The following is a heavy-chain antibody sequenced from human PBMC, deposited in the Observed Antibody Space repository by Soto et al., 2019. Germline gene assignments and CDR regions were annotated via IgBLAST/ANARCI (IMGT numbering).Heavy chain of an antibody. CDR1: GFTFTSSA. J-gene: IGHJ4*02. V-gene: IGHV1-58*01. CDR2: IVVGSGNT. D-gene: IGHD5-12*01. Sequence: ASVRVSCKASGFTFTSSAVQWVRQARGQRLEWIGWIVVGSGNTNYAQKFQERVTITRDMSTSTAYMELSSLRSEDTAVYYCAAETYSGSRPSFYWGQGTLVTVSS. CDR3: AAETYSGSRPSFY.